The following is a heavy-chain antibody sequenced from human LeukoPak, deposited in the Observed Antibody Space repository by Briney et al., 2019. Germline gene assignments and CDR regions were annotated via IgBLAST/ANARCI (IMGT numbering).Heavy chain of an antibody. D-gene: IGHD1-1*01. J-gene: IGHJ6*03. CDR1: GGSISSYY. Sequence: SETLSLTCTVSGGSISSYYWSWIRQPPGKGLEWIGYIYYSGSTNYNPSLKSRVTISVDASKNQFSLKLSSVTAADMAVYYCARVGSKDYYYYMDVWGKGTTVTVSS. CDR3: ARVGSKDYYYYMDV. V-gene: IGHV4-59*01. CDR2: IYYSGST.